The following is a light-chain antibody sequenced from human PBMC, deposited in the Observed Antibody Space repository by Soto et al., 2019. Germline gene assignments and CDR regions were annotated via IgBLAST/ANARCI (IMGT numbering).Light chain of an antibody. Sequence: SQSQDKLCLSPDGRVTLAFMASQTLSSNFLAWYQQRPGQAPSLLIYGAANRATGVPDRFSGGGSGTDFTLTISRLEPEDFAVYYCQQFGTAPHTFGRGTKVDIK. CDR1: QTLSSNF. CDR2: GAA. CDR3: QQFGTAPHT. V-gene: IGKV3-20*01. J-gene: IGKJ4*02.